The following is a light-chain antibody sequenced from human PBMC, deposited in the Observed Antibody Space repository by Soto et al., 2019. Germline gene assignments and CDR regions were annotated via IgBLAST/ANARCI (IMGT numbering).Light chain of an antibody. CDR2: GAS. CDR1: QSVSSN. CDR3: QQYNTWPPT. V-gene: IGKV3-15*01. Sequence: EIVLTQSPATLSLSPGERATRSCRATQSVSSNLAWYQQKPGQAPRLLIYGASTRATGIPARFSGSGSGTEFTLTISSLQSEDFAVYYCQQYNTWPPTFGQGTKVDIK. J-gene: IGKJ1*01.